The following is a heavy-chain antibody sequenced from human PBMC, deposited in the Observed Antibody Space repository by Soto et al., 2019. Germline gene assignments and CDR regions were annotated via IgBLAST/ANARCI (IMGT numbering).Heavy chain of an antibody. CDR2: IYYSGST. Sequence: ISSSSYYWGWIRQPPGKGLEWIGSIYYSGSTYYNPSLKSRVTISVDTSKNQFSLKLSSVTAADTAVYYCARHRSPAAALGYFDYWGQGTLVTVSS. J-gene: IGHJ4*02. CDR3: ARHRSPAAALGYFDY. D-gene: IGHD2-2*01. CDR1: ISSSSYY. V-gene: IGHV4-39*01.